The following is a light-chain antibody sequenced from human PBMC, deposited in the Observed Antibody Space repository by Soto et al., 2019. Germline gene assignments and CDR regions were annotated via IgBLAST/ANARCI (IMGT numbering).Light chain of an antibody. Sequence: EIVLTQSPGTLPLSPGERATLSCRASQSVSSSYLAWYQQKPGQAPRLLIYGASRRATGIPDRFSGSGSGTDVTLTISRLEPEDFAVYYCQQYGSSPLTFGGGTKVEIK. CDR1: QSVSSSY. J-gene: IGKJ4*01. CDR3: QQYGSSPLT. V-gene: IGKV3-20*01. CDR2: GAS.